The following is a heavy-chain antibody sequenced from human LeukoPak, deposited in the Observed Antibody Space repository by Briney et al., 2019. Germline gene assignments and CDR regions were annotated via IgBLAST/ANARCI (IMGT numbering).Heavy chain of an antibody. CDR1: GGTFSSYA. CDR3: ARGGYYDFWSGRKYYYYYYYMDV. J-gene: IGHJ6*03. CDR2: IIPIFGTA. D-gene: IGHD3-3*01. V-gene: IGHV1-69*13. Sequence: SVKLSCKASGGTFSSYAISWVRQAPGHGLEWMGGIIPIFGTANYAQKFQGRVTITADESTSTAYMELSSLRSEDTAVYYCARGGYYDFWSGRKYYYYYYYMDVWGKGATVTVSS.